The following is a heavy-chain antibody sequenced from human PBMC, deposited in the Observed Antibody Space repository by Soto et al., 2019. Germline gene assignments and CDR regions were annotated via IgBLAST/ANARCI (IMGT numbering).Heavy chain of an antibody. J-gene: IGHJ3*02. CDR1: GFTLKRSA. D-gene: IGHD3-22*01. Sequence: GGSLRLSCVGSGFTLKRSAVSRVRQAPGKGREWVSGISAGGGGTYYADSVKGRFTISRDVAKNTVYLQMNGLRVEDTAVYYCAREGGSYASGGYLIRGAFDILGQGTMVTVSS. CDR3: AREGGSYASGGYLIRGAFDI. V-gene: IGHV3-23*01. CDR2: ISAGGGGT.